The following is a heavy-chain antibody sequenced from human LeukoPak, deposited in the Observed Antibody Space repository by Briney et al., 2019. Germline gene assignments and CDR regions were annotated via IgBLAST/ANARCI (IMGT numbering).Heavy chain of an antibody. Sequence: GASVTVSCKASGYTFTSYAMHWARQAPGQGLEWMGWINAGNGNTEYSQKFQGRVTITRDTSASTAYMELSSLRSEDTAVYYCSCYIAVAGTELELDYWGQGTLVTVSS. CDR3: SCYIAVAGTELELDY. CDR1: GYTFTSYA. V-gene: IGHV1-3*01. CDR2: INAGNGNT. D-gene: IGHD6-19*01. J-gene: IGHJ4*02.